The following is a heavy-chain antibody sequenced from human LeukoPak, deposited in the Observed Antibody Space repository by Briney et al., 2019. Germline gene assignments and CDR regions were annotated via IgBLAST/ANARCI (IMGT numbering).Heavy chain of an antibody. CDR1: GFIFSNYA. Sequence: SGGSLRLSCAVSGFIFSNYAMSWVRQAPGKGLEWVSSVSDGGGSTYYADSVKGRFTVSRDNSKNTLYLQMNSLRAEDTAVYYCARVKERGRFTRRYFDWQPHTNWFDPWGQGTLVTVSS. V-gene: IGHV3-23*01. CDR3: ARVKERGRFTRRYFDWQPHTNWFDP. J-gene: IGHJ5*02. D-gene: IGHD3-9*01. CDR2: VSDGGGST.